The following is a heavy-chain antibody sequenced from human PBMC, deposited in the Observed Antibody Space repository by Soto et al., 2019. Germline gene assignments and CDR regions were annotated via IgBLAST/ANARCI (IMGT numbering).Heavy chain of an antibody. CDR3: ARALITAARLEFFAY. J-gene: IGHJ4*02. CDR1: GGTFSSYA. D-gene: IGHD1-1*01. CDR2: IIPIFGTA. Sequence: SVKVSCKASGGTFSSYAISWVRQAPGQGLEWMGGIIPIFGTANYAQKFQGRVTITADESTRTAYMELSSLRSEDTAVYYCARALITAARLEFFAYSGQGTLVTVSS. V-gene: IGHV1-69*13.